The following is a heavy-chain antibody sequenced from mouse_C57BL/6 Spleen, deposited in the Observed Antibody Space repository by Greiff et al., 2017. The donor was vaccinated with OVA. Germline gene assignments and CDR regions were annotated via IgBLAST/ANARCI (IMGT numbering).Heavy chain of an antibody. V-gene: IGHV5-17*01. CDR3: ARGYCYADY. CDR1: GFTFSDYG. D-gene: IGHD1-1*01. J-gene: IGHJ2*01. CDR2: ISSGSGTT. Sequence: EVQGVESGGGLVRPGGSLKFSCAASGFTFSDYGMHWVRQAPEKGLEWVAYISSGSGTTYYAATVKGRSTISRDNAKNTLFLQMADLRAEDTAMYYCARGYCYADYWGKGTTLTVSS.